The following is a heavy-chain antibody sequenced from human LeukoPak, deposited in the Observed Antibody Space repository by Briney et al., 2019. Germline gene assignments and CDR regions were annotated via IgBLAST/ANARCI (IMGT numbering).Heavy chain of an antibody. Sequence: GGSLRLSCAASGFTFSSYGMHWVRQAPGKGLEWVAFIRYDGSNKYYADSVKGRFTISRDNSKNTLYLQMNSLRAEDTAVYYCAKDSFEDYYGGLTDYWGQGTLVTVSS. D-gene: IGHD4-23*01. CDR3: AKDSFEDYYGGLTDY. J-gene: IGHJ4*02. CDR1: GFTFSSYG. CDR2: IRYDGSNK. V-gene: IGHV3-30*02.